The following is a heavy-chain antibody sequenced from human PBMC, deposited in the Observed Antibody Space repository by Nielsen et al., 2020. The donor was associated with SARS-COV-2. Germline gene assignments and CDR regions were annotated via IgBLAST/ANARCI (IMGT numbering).Heavy chain of an antibody. CDR2: ISFDGSNT. V-gene: IGHV3-30*18. Sequence: GESLKISCAASGFTFSSFGMYWARQAPGKGLEWVAVISFDGSNTYYADSVKGRFTISRDNFKNTLYLQMNSLRTEDTAVYYCAKSNVVRGIIGYYFEYWGRGTAVNVSS. CDR1: GFTFSSFG. CDR3: AKSNVVRGIIGYYFEY. D-gene: IGHD3-10*01. J-gene: IGHJ4*02.